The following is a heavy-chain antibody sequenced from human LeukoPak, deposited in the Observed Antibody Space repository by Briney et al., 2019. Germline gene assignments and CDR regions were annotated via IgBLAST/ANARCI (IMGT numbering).Heavy chain of an antibody. CDR2: VFHSGST. J-gene: IGHJ3*01. CDR1: GGSISRYY. V-gene: IGHV4-59*08. D-gene: IGHD2-15*01. Sequence: SETLSLTCTVSGGSISRYYWSWIRRPPGKGLEWIGYVFHSGSTKYNPSLKSRVTISLETSKKQFSLNLTSVTATDTAVYFCARHEGHCTGGNCYSNAFDVWGQGTMVTVSS. CDR3: ARHEGHCTGGNCYSNAFDV.